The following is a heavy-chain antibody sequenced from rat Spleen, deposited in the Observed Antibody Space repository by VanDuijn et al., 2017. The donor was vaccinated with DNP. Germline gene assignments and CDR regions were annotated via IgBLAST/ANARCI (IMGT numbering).Heavy chain of an antibody. D-gene: IGHD1-12*02. Sequence: EVQLVESGGGLVQPGRSMTLSCAASGFTFSNYDMAWVRQAPKKGLEWVATITYDGSSTYYRDSVKGRFTISRNNAKSTLYLQMDSLRSEDTATYHCTTHLDGSYAYGMDAWGQGTSVTVSS. J-gene: IGHJ4*01. CDR3: TTHLDGSYAYGMDA. V-gene: IGHV5-7*01. CDR2: ITYDGSST. CDR1: GFTFSNYD.